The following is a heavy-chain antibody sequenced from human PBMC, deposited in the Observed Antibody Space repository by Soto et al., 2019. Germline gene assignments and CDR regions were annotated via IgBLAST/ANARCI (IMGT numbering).Heavy chain of an antibody. CDR3: ARVPGGGSGSFPGDIYGIDV. D-gene: IGHD3-10*01. CDR1: GGTFSSYA. J-gene: IGHJ6*02. Sequence: QVQLVQSGAEVKKPGSSVKVSCKASGGTFSSYAISWVRQATGQGLEWMGGIIPIFGTANYAQKFQGRVTITANESTSTDYREQSIHRSEDTGVYYCARVPGGGSGSFPGDIYGIDVWGQGTTVTVSS. V-gene: IGHV1-69*01. CDR2: IIPIFGTA.